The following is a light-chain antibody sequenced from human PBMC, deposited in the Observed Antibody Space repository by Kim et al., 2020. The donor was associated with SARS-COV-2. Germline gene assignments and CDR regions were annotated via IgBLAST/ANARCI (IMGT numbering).Light chain of an antibody. CDR2: GKN. CDR1: SLRSYY. Sequence: SSELTQDPAVSVALGQTVRITYQGDSLRSYYATWYQQKPGQAPIVVIYGKNNRPSGVPDRFTGSSSGNTASFTITGTQAGDEADYYCNSRDSNDNVVFGGGTKVTVL. J-gene: IGLJ3*02. V-gene: IGLV3-19*01. CDR3: NSRDSNDNVV.